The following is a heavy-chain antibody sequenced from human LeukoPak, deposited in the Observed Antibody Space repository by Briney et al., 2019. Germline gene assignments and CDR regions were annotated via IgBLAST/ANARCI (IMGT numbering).Heavy chain of an antibody. CDR3: ARHRGYHFDF. Sequence: PSETLSLTCAVSGGSISSSNYWSWVRQSPGRGLERIGQVSPWGSTNYNQSLSRRVTISTDNAKNQFSLTLSFVTAADTAVYYCARHRGYHFDFWGQGALVTVSS. CDR1: GGSISSSNY. D-gene: IGHD5-18*01. J-gene: IGHJ4*02. V-gene: IGHV4-4*02. CDR2: VSPWGST.